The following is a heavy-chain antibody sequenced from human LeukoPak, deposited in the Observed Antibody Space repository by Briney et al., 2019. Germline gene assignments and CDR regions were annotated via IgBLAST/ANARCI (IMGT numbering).Heavy chain of an antibody. J-gene: IGHJ3*02. CDR3: ARGRELLRDAFDI. CDR2: INSSSSYI. CDR1: GFTFNSYS. V-gene: IGHV3-21*01. Sequence: GGSLRLSCAASGFTFNSYSMNWVRQAPGKGLEWISSINSSSSYIYYADSVKGRFTISRDNAKNSLYLQMNSRRAEETAVYYCARGRELLRDAFDIWGQGTMVTVSS. D-gene: IGHD1-26*01.